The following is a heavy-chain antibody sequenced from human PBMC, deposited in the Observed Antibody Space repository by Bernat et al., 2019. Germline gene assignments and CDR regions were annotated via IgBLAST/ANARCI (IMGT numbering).Heavy chain of an antibody. Sequence: QVQLQESGPGLVKPSETLSLTCTVSGGSISSYYWSWIRQPPGKGLEWIGYIYYSGSTNYNPSLKSRVTISVDTSKNQFSLKLSSVTAADTAVYYCARGGRGLYGYYFDYWGQRTLVTVSS. J-gene: IGHJ4*02. CDR1: GGSISSYY. CDR2: IYYSGST. CDR3: ARGGRGLYGYYFDY. D-gene: IGHD6-19*01. V-gene: IGHV4-59*01.